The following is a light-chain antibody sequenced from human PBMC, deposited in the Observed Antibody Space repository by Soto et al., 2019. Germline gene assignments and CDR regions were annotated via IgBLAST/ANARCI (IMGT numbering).Light chain of an antibody. CDR2: DTS. CDR1: QGIGDT. Sequence: VLTQSPATLSLSPGERATLSCRASQGIGDTLAWYQQKPGQAPRLLIYDTSIRATGVPARFSGSRSGAEFTLTISSLQSEDFAVYYCQHYVNWPLTFGGGTKVDIK. J-gene: IGKJ4*01. CDR3: QHYVNWPLT. V-gene: IGKV3-15*01.